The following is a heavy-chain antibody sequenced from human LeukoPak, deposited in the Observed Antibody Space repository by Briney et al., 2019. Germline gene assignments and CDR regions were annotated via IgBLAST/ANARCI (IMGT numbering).Heavy chain of an antibody. D-gene: IGHD3-10*01. CDR3: ARAPRLNYYGSGSYYWEDYYYYYGMDV. V-gene: IGHV1-8*01. CDR1: GYTFTSYD. J-gene: IGHJ6*02. CDR2: MNPNSGNT. Sequence: GASVKVSCKASGYTFTSYDINWVRQATGQGLEWMGWMNPNSGNTGYAQKFQGRVTMTRNTSISTAYMELSSLRSEDTAVYYCARAPRLNYYGSGSYYWEDYYYYYGMDVWGQGTTVTVSS.